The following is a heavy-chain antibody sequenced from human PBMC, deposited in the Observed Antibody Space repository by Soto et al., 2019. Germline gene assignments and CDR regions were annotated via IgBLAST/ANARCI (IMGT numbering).Heavy chain of an antibody. V-gene: IGHV5-10-1*01. CDR3: ARHFSPYYYYGMDV. Sequence: PGESLKISFKGSGYSFTSYLISWVRQMPGKGLEWMGRIDPSDSYTNYSPSFQGHVTISADKSISTAYLQWSSLKASDTAMYYCARHFSPYYYYGMDVCGQGTTVTVSS. CDR1: GYSFTSYL. D-gene: IGHD3-3*02. CDR2: IDPSDSYT. J-gene: IGHJ6*02.